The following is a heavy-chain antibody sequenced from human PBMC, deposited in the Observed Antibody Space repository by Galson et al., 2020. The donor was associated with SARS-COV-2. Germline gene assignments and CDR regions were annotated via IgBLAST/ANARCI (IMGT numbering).Heavy chain of an antibody. CDR3: AGYNTIYGIDS. J-gene: IGHJ4*02. Sequence: GSLRLHCAASGFSFSDHFIDWVRQAPGKGLEWIGRVRNKASGYSTAYAASVRGRIALSRDDSKKSLYLQMDSLKTEATAVYYCAGYNTIYGIDSWGQGALVIVSS. CDR1: GFSFSDHF. CDR2: VRNKASGYST. D-gene: IGHD4-17*01. V-gene: IGHV3-72*01.